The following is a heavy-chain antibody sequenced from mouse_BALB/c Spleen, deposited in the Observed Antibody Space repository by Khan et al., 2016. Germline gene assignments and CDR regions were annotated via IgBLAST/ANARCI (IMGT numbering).Heavy chain of an antibody. CDR1: GFTFSSYG. Sequence: EVELVESGGGLVQPGGSLKLSCAASGFTFSSYGMSWVRQTPDKRLELVATINSNGGNTYYPDSVKGRFTISRDNAKKTLYLQMSSLKSEDTAMYYCARDGIYSGYAMDYWGQGTSVTVSS. D-gene: IGHD1-1*01. V-gene: IGHV5-6-3*01. J-gene: IGHJ4*01. CDR2: INSNGGNT. CDR3: ARDGIYSGYAMDY.